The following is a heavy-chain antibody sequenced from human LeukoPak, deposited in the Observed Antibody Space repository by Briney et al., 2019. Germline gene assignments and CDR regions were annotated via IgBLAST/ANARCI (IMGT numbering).Heavy chain of an antibody. Sequence: PSETLSLTCSVSGGSISNSYWNWIRQPPGKGLEWIGNMYYSGRINYNPSLKSRVTISVDTSKNQFSLKLSSVTAADTAVYYCARDQYYYGSGLYWFDPWGQGTLVTVSS. V-gene: IGHV4-59*12. CDR2: MYYSGRI. J-gene: IGHJ5*02. D-gene: IGHD3-10*01. CDR1: GGSISNSY. CDR3: ARDQYYYGSGLYWFDP.